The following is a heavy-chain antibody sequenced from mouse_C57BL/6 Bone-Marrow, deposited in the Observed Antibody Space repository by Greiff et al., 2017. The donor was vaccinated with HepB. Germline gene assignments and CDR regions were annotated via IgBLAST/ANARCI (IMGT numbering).Heavy chain of an antibody. Sequence: EVKLVESGGGLVQPKGSLKLSCAASGFSFNTYAMNWVRQAPGKGLEWVARIRSKSNNYATYYADSVKDRFTISRDDSESMLYLQMNNLKTEDTAMYYCVRAYYSNPKLWYFDVWGTGTTVTVSS. D-gene: IGHD2-5*01. V-gene: IGHV10-1*01. CDR1: GFSFNTYA. CDR2: IRSKSNNYAT. CDR3: VRAYYSNPKLWYFDV. J-gene: IGHJ1*03.